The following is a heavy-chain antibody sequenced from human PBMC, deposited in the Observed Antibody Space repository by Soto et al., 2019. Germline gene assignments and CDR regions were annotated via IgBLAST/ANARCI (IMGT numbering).Heavy chain of an antibody. J-gene: IGHJ4*02. CDR1: GGSFSGYY. CDR2: INHSGTT. D-gene: IGHD2-2*03. Sequence: QVQLQQWGAGPLKPSESLSLTCAVYGGSFSGYYWTWIRQSPGKGLEWIGEINHSGTTHYNPSLKSRFTISVDTSKSQFSLRLTSVTAADTAVYYCARGIGFCSSINCYSSRRLRFDSWGQGTVVTVSS. CDR3: ARGIGFCSSINCYSSRRLRFDS. V-gene: IGHV4-34*01.